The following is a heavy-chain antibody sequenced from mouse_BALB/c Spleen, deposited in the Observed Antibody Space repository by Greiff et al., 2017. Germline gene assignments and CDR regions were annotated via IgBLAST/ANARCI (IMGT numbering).Heavy chain of an antibody. Sequence: EVQLQQSGTVLARPGASVKMSCKASGYTFTSYWMHWVKQRPGQGLEWIGAIYPGNSDTSYNQKFKGKAKLTAVTSTSTAYMELSSLTNEDSAVYYCTRGDYYGSSPYWYFDVWGAGTTVTVSA. CDR2: IYPGNSDT. D-gene: IGHD1-1*01. CDR1: GYTFTSYW. J-gene: IGHJ1*01. CDR3: TRGDYYGSSPYWYFDV. V-gene: IGHV1-5*01.